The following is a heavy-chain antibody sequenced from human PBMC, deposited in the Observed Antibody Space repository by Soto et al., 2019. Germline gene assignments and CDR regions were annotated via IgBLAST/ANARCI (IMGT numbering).Heavy chain of an antibody. CDR1: GGSISSYY. J-gene: IGHJ6*02. CDR3: ARFGYVWGSYRYTDYYYGMDV. V-gene: IGHV4-59*01. CDR2: IYYSGST. Sequence: SETLSLTCTVSGGSISSYYWSWIRQPPGKGLEWIGYIYYSGSTNYNPSLKSRVTISVDTSKNQFSLKLSSVTAADTAVYYCARFGYVWGSYRYTDYYYGMDVWGQGTTVTSP. D-gene: IGHD3-16*02.